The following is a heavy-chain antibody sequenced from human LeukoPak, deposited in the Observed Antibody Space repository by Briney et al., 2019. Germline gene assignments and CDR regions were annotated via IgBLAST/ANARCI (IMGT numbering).Heavy chain of an antibody. CDR1: GGSFSGYY. CDR3: ARGLWTPYYYYYGMDV. J-gene: IGHJ6*02. CDR2: INHSGST. Sequence: SETLSLTCAVYGGSFSGYYWSWIRQPPGKGLEWIGEINHSGSTNYNPSLKSRVTISVDTSKNQFPLKLSSVTAADTAVYYCARGLWTPYYYYYGMDVWGQGTTVTVSS. V-gene: IGHV4-34*01. D-gene: IGHD3-10*01.